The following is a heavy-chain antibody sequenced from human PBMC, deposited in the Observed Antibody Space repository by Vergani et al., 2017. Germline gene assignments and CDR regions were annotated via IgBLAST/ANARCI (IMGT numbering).Heavy chain of an antibody. J-gene: IGHJ3*02. CDR2: IRNIANGYTT. CDR3: VRDQVTMLRGSDALDI. V-gene: IGHV3-72*01. Sequence: EVQLLESGGGLAQPGGSLRLSCAASGFIFSDHYMDWVRQAPGKGLEWVGRIRNIANGYTTEFAASVNGRFTISRDDSKSIAYLQMNNLQTEDTAMYYCVRDQVTMLRGSDALDIWGQGTMVTVSS. D-gene: IGHD3-10*01. CDR1: GFIFSDHY.